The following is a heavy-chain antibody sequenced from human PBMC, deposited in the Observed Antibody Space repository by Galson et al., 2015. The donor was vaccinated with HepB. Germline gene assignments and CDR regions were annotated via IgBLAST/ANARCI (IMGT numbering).Heavy chain of an antibody. CDR3: ARGPERRVFDY. Sequence: SVKVSCKASGYTFTSYAMHWVRQAPGQRLEWMGWINAGNGNTKYSQKFQGRVTITRDTSASTAYMELSSLRPEDTAVYYCARGPERRVFDYWGQGTLVTVSS. D-gene: IGHD1-1*01. V-gene: IGHV1-3*01. J-gene: IGHJ4*02. CDR1: GYTFTSYA. CDR2: INAGNGNT.